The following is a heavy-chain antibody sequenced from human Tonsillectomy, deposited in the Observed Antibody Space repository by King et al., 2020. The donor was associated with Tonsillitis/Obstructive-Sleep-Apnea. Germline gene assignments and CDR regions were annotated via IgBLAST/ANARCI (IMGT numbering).Heavy chain of an antibody. CDR1: GYNFSSYW. CDR2: IYAGDSDT. V-gene: IGHV5-51*01. D-gene: IGHD2-21*01. Sequence: VQLVESGAEVRKPGESLKISCKGSGYNFSSYWIAGVRQMSGRGLEWMGIIYAGDSDTRYGPSSQGQVTISAAKSISTAYLQWSSLKASDTAMYYCARLCGGSGGYFSYWGQGPLVTVSS. CDR3: ARLCGGSGGYFSY. J-gene: IGHJ4*02.